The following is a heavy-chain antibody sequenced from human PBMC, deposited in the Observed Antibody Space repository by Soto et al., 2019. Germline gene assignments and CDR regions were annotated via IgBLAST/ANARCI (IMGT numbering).Heavy chain of an antibody. D-gene: IGHD1-7*01. V-gene: IGHV4-39*01. Sequence: PSETLSLTCTVSGSSISSSSYYWGWIRQPPGKGLEWIGSIYYSGSTYYNPSLKSRVTISVDTSKNQFSLKLSSVTAADTAVYYCARRLELRRGRFDYWGQGTLVTVSS. CDR3: ARRLELRRGRFDY. CDR2: IYYSGST. J-gene: IGHJ4*02. CDR1: GSSISSSSYY.